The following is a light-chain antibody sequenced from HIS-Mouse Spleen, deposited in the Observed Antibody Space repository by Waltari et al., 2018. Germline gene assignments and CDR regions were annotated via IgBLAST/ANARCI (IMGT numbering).Light chain of an antibody. J-gene: IGLJ2*01. CDR2: QDS. V-gene: IGLV3-1*01. CDR1: KLGDKY. CDR3: QAWDSSTDVV. Sequence: SYELTQPPSVSVSPGQTASITCSGDKLGDKYACWYQQKPGQSPVLVIYQDSKRPSGLPARFAGSNSGNTATLTISGTQAMDEADYYCQAWDSSTDVVFCGGTKLTVL.